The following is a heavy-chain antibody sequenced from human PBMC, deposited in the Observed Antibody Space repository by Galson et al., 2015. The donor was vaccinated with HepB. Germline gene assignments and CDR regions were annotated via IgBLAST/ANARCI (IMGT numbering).Heavy chain of an antibody. CDR1: GFTFSSYA. CDR3: ARGLIGERQNDYYYYGMDV. V-gene: IGHV3-30-3*01. J-gene: IGHJ6*02. Sequence: SLRLSCAASGFTFSSYAMHWVRQAPGKGLEWVAGISYDGSNKYYADSVKGRFTISRDNSKNTLYLQMNSLRAEDTAVYYCARGLIGERQNDYYYYGMDVWGQGTTVTVSS. D-gene: IGHD1-1*01. CDR2: ISYDGSNK.